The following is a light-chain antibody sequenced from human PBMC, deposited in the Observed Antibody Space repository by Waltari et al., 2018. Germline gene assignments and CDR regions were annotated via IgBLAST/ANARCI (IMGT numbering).Light chain of an antibody. CDR1: QSVSRF. CDR2: DAS. CDR3: QKYGSLPAT. V-gene: IGKV3-20*01. J-gene: IGKJ1*01. Sequence: EIVLTQSPGTLSLSPGERATLSCRASQSVSRFLAWYQQKPGQAPRLLIYDASSRATSIPDRFSGSGSGTDFSLTISRLEPEDFAVYYCQKYGSLPATFGQGTKVEIK.